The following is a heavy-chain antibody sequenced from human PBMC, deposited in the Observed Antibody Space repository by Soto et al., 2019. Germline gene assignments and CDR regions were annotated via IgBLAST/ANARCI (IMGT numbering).Heavy chain of an antibody. J-gene: IGHJ6*03. CDR2: ISSSSSTI. CDR1: GFTFSSYS. CDR3: ARRNYDFWSGYYWGSPPDYYYMDV. D-gene: IGHD3-3*01. V-gene: IGHV3-48*01. Sequence: QPGGSLRLSCAASGFTFSSYSMNWVRQAPGKGLEWVSYISSSSSTIYYADSVKGRFTISRDNAKNSLYLQMNSLRAEDTAVYYCARRNYDFWSGYYWGSPPDYYYMDVWGKGTTVTVS.